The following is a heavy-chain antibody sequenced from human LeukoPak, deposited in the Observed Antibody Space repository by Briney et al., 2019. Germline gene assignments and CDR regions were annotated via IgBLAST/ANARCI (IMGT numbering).Heavy chain of an antibody. Sequence: GASVKVSCKASGGTFSSYGITWVRQAPGQGLEWMGGIIPIFGTANYAQKLQGRVTMTTDTSTGTAYMELRSLRSDDTAVYYCARGRTYYDYVWGSSNYYYYMDVWGKGTTVTISS. D-gene: IGHD3-16*01. CDR2: IIPIFGTA. V-gene: IGHV1-69*05. CDR3: ARGRTYYDYVWGSSNYYYYMDV. J-gene: IGHJ6*03. CDR1: GGTFSSYG.